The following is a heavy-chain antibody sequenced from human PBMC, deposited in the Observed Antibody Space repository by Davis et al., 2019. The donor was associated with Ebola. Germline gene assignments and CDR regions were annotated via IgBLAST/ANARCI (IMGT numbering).Heavy chain of an antibody. Sequence: GESLKISCKGSGYSFTSYWIGWVRQMPGKGPEWMGIIYPGDSDTRYSPSFQGQVTISADKSISTAYLQWSSLKASDTAMYYCARLSYDSSGYYYYYYMDVWGKGTTVTVSS. CDR1: GYSFTSYW. V-gene: IGHV5-51*01. J-gene: IGHJ6*03. CDR2: IYPGDSDT. D-gene: IGHD3-22*01. CDR3: ARLSYDSSGYYYYYYMDV.